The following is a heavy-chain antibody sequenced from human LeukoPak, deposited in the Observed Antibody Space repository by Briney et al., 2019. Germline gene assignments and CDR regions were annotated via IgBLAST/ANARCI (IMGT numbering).Heavy chain of an antibody. CDR2: IYYSGST. J-gene: IGHJ3*02. D-gene: IGHD3-10*01. CDR3: PAMVRGSGDAFDI. CDR1: GGSISSSSYY. V-gene: IGHV4-39*01. Sequence: SETLSLTCTVSGGSISSSSYYWGWIRQPPGKGLEWIGSIYYSGSTYYNPSLKSRVTISVDTSKNQFSLKLSSVTAADTAVYYCPAMVRGSGDAFDIWGQGTMVTVSS.